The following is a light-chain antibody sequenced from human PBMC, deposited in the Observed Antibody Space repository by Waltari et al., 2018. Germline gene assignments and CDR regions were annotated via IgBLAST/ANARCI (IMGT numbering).Light chain of an antibody. Sequence: EIVLTQSPGTLSLSPGERATLSCRASQSIPRYLAWYQQKPGQAPRLLTYAASSRATGIPDRFSGSGSGTDFSLTISRLEPEDFAVYYCQNHERLPAMFGQGTKVEIK. CDR2: AAS. CDR3: QNHERLPAM. V-gene: IGKV3-20*01. CDR1: QSIPRY. J-gene: IGKJ1*01.